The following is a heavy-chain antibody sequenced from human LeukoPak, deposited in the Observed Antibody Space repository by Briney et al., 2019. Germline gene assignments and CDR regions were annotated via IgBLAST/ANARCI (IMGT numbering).Heavy chain of an antibody. V-gene: IGHV4-59*01. CDR2: IYYSGST. Sequence: SETLSLTCTVSGGSISSYYWSWIRQPPGKGLEWIGYIYYSGSTNYNPSLKSRVTISVDTSKNQFSLKLGSVTAADTAVYYCAGSSGYYFDYWGQGTLVTVSS. D-gene: IGHD6-19*01. CDR1: GGSISSYY. J-gene: IGHJ4*02. CDR3: AGSSGYYFDY.